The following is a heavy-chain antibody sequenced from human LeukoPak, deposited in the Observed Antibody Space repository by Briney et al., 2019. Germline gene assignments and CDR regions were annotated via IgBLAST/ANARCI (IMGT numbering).Heavy chain of an antibody. CDR3: ARLYGSGSYYNPLGY. J-gene: IGHJ4*02. CDR2: IYPGDSDT. V-gene: IGHV5-51*01. CDR1: GYSFTSYW. D-gene: IGHD3-10*01. Sequence: GESLKISCKGSGYSFTSYWIGWVRQMPGKGLEWMGIIYPGDSDTRYSPSFQGQVTISADKPISTAYLQWSSLKASDTAMYYCARLYGSGSYYNPLGYWGQGTLVTVSS.